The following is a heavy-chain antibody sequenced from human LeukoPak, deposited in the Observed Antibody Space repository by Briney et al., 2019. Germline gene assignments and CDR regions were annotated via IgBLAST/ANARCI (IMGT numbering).Heavy chain of an antibody. CDR3: ASIVVVTARYAFDI. CDR1: GYTFTGYY. Sequence: GASVKVSCKASGYTFTGYYMHWVRQAPGQGLEWMGWINPNSGDTNYAQKFQGRVTMTRDTSISTAYMELSRLRPDDTAVYYCASIVVVTARYAFDIWGQGTVVTVSS. V-gene: IGHV1-2*02. J-gene: IGHJ3*02. CDR2: INPNSGDT. D-gene: IGHD2-21*02.